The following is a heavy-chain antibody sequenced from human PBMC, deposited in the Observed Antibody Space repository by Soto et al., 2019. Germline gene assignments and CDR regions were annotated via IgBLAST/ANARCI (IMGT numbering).Heavy chain of an antibody. Sequence: GASVKVSCKASGGTFRNFVISWVRQAPGQGLEWMGGIIPNFGTTNYAQKFQGKVTITADEATRTAYLELSGLTSEDTSFYYCARDLGGEATIRYWGQGTLVTVSS. V-gene: IGHV1-69*13. D-gene: IGHD5-12*01. CDR1: GGTFRNFV. J-gene: IGHJ4*02. CDR3: ARDLGGEATIRY. CDR2: IIPNFGTT.